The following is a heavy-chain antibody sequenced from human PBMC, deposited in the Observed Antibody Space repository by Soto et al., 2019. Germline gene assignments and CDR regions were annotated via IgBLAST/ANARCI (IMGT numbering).Heavy chain of an antibody. V-gene: IGHV3-66*01. CDR1: LFIVSDNY. J-gene: IGHJ4*02. D-gene: IGHD4-17*01. Sequence: EVRLVQSGAGLVQPGGSLRLSCAASLFIVSDNYMSWVRQAPGKGLEWVSLIYSGGGTDYAESVKGRFTISRDNSKNTLYLQMNSLKAEDTGIYYCATRMTTAPYWGQGTVVTVSS. CDR2: IYSGGGT. CDR3: ATRMTTAPY.